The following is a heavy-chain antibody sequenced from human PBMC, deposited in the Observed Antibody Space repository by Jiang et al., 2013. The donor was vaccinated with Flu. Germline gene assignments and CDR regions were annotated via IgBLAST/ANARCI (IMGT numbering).Heavy chain of an antibody. J-gene: IGHJ3*02. V-gene: IGHV1-46*03. CDR3: SRELREKAFDI. CDR1: GCTFTSYY. Sequence: GAEVKKPGASVKVSCKAFGCTFTSYYMHWVRQAPGQGLEWMGIINPTSGSTSYAQKFQGRVTMTRDTSTSTVYMDLSSLRSEDTAVYYCSRELREKAFDIWGQGAMVTVSS. CDR2: INPTSGST. D-gene: IGHD1-26*01.